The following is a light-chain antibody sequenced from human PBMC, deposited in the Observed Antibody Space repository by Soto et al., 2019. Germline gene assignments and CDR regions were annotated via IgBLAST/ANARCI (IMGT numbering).Light chain of an antibody. V-gene: IGKV3-15*01. CDR2: GAS. CDR3: QQRSNWPLFT. Sequence: EVVMTQSPATLSVSPGERATLSCRASQSISSNLAWYQQKPGQAPRLLIYGASTRATGVPPRFSGSGSGTDFTLTTSSLEPEDFAVYYCQQRSNWPLFTFGQGTRLEIK. CDR1: QSISSN. J-gene: IGKJ5*01.